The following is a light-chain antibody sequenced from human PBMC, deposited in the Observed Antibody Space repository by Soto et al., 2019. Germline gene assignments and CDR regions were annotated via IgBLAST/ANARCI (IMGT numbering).Light chain of an antibody. J-gene: IGKJ1*01. CDR2: DAS. Sequence: DIQMTQSPSTLSASVGDRVTITCRASQSISSWLAWYQQKPGKAPKVLIFDASSLESGVPSRFSGSGSATEFTLTISSLQPDDFATYYCQQYSTYPWTFRQGTKVEIK. CDR1: QSISSW. V-gene: IGKV1-5*01. CDR3: QQYSTYPWT.